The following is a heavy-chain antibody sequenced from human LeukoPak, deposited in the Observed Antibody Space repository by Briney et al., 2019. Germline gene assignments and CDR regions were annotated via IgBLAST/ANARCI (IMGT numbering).Heavy chain of an antibody. Sequence: GGSLRLSCAASGFTFSSYAMHWVRQAPGKGLEWVAVISYDGSNKYYADSVKGRFTISRDNSKNTLYLQMNSLRAEDTAVYYCAKAMYSSSPHFDYWGQGTLVTVSS. D-gene: IGHD6-6*01. CDR1: GFTFSSYA. CDR3: AKAMYSSSPHFDY. CDR2: ISYDGSNK. J-gene: IGHJ4*02. V-gene: IGHV3-30-3*01.